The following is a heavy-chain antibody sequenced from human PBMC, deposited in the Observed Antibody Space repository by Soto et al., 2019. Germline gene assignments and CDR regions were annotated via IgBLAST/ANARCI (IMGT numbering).Heavy chain of an antibody. J-gene: IGHJ3*02. V-gene: IGHV3-30*04. CDR1: GFTFSRYA. CDR2: ISYDGSNK. D-gene: IGHD4-17*01. Sequence: GESLTLSCAASGFTFSRYAIHWVRQAPRTGLAWVAVISYDGSNKDYADSVKGRFTISRDNSKNTLYLQRTSLRAEDTAGDYCARDRATGNTGSAFDIWGQGTMVTVSS. CDR3: ARDRATGNTGSAFDI.